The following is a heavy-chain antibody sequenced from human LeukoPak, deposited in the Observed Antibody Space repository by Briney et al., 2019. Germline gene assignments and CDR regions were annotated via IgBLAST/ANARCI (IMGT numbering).Heavy chain of an antibody. Sequence: GGSLRLSCAVSGFTFSDFWMSWVRQAPGRGLEWVANIHPEGNEKYHVESVKGRFTISRDNAKNSLFLQMNGLRVEDTAAYYCARGGAFSGDHWGQGTLVTVSS. CDR3: ARGGAFSGDH. CDR2: IHPEGNEK. V-gene: IGHV3-7*04. J-gene: IGHJ4*02. CDR1: GFTFSDFW.